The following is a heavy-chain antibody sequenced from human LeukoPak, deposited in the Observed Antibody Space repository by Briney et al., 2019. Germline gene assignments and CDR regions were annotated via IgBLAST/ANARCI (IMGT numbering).Heavy chain of an antibody. V-gene: IGHV4-34*01. J-gene: IGHJ4*02. CDR3: ARRVCSGGSCPFDY. CDR1: GGSFSGYY. CDR2: INQSGST. D-gene: IGHD2-15*01. Sequence: SETLSLTCAVYGGSFSGYYWSWIRQPPGKGLEWIGEINQSGSTNYNPSLKSRVTMSVDTSKNQCSLKVSSVTAADTAVYYCARRVCSGGSCPFDYWGQGTLVTVSS.